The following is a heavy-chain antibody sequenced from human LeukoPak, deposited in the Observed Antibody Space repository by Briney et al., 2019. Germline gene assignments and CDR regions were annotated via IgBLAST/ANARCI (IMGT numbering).Heavy chain of an antibody. CDR2: IYSGGKT. D-gene: IGHD1-1*01. Sequence: GGSLRLSCAASGITVTTNYMNWVRQAPGKGLEWVSVIYSGGKTYYADSVKGRFTISRDNSKNTLYLQMNSLRPEDTAVHYCARVESASLSFDYWGQGTLVTVSS. J-gene: IGHJ4*02. V-gene: IGHV3-66*02. CDR3: ARVESASLSFDY. CDR1: GITVTTNY.